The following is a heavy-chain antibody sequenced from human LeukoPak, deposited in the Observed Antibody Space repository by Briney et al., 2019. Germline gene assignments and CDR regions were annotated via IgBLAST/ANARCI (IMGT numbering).Heavy chain of an antibody. CDR3: ARPRERRYFDF. CDR1: GFTFSTYG. J-gene: IGHJ4*02. CDR2: IGGSASST. D-gene: IGHD1-1*01. V-gene: IGHV3-23*01. Sequence: AGGSLRLSCAASGFTFSTYGMHWVRQGPDKGLECVSAIGGSASSTYYADSVKGRFTISRDNSKNTLYLQMSSLRAEDTAVYYCARPRERRYFDFWGQGTLVTVSS.